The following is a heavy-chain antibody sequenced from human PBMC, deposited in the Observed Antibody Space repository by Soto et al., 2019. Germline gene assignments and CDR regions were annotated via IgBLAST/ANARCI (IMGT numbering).Heavy chain of an antibody. Sequence: GESLKISCKGSGYSFTSYWIGWVRQMPGKGLEWMGIIYPGDSDTRYSPSFQGQVTISADKSISTAYLQWSSLKASDTAMYYCARQNVDTAKVHAFDIWGQGTMVTVSS. CDR3: ARQNVDTAKVHAFDI. CDR2: IYPGDSDT. D-gene: IGHD5-18*01. CDR1: GYSFTSYW. V-gene: IGHV5-51*01. J-gene: IGHJ3*02.